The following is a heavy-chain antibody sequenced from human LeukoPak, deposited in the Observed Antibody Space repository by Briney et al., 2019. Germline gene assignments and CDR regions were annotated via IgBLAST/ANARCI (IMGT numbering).Heavy chain of an antibody. CDR2: TSYSGST. J-gene: IGHJ4*02. V-gene: IGHV4-59*01. D-gene: IGHD3-16*01. Sequence: PSETPSLTCTVPGGSISGYYWSWIRQPPGKGPEWIGYTSYSGSTAYNPSLKSRVTISVDTSKSQFSLKLSSVTAADTAVYYCARGSDSHAWRLGSWGQGTLVTVSS. CDR1: GGSISGYY. CDR3: ARGSDSHAWRLGS.